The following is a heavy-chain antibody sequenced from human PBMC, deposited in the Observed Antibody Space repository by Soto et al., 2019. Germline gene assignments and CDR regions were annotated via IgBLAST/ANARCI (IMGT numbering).Heavy chain of an antibody. J-gene: IGHJ4*02. CDR3: TAQLSNWNLDY. V-gene: IGHV3-15*07. Sequence: GGSLRLWCAASGFTFSNAWVNWVRQAPGKGLEWVGRIKSKTDGGTTDYAAPVKGRFTISRDDSKNTLYLQMNSLKTEDTAVYYCTAQLSNWNLDYWGQGTLVTVSS. CDR1: GFTFSNAW. D-gene: IGHD1-1*01. CDR2: IKSKTDGGTT.